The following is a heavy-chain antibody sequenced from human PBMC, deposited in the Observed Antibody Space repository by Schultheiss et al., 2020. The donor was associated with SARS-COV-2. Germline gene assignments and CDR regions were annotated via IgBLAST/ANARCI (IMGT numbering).Heavy chain of an antibody. J-gene: IGHJ6*03. Sequence: GGSLRLSCAASGFTFSSYWMHWVRQAPGKGLVWVSRINSDGSSTSYADSMKGRFTISRDNAKNTLYLQMNSLRAEDTAVYYCARVHTAMVRYYYYMDVWGKGTTVTVSS. CDR1: GFTFSSYW. CDR2: INSDGSST. D-gene: IGHD5-18*01. CDR3: ARVHTAMVRYYYYMDV. V-gene: IGHV3-74*01.